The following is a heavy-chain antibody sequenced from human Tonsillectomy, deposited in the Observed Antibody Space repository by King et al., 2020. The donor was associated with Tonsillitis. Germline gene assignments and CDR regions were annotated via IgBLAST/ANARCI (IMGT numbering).Heavy chain of an antibody. Sequence: VQLVESGGGLVQPGGSLRLSCAASGLTFSRCWMSWVRQAPGKGLEWVANIKQDGSEKNYVDSVKGRFTISRDNVKNSLYLQMNSLRVEDTAVYYCARDRFWSDYYNPWFDPWGQGTLVTVSS. D-gene: IGHD3-3*01. CDR2: IKQDGSEK. CDR1: GLTFSRCW. J-gene: IGHJ5*02. V-gene: IGHV3-7*01. CDR3: ARDRFWSDYYNPWFDP.